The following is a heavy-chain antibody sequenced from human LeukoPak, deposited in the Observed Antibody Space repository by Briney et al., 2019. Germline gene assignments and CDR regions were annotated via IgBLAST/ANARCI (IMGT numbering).Heavy chain of an antibody. J-gene: IGHJ5*02. Sequence: GESLKISRKGSRYSFTSYWIGWVRQMPGKGLEWMGIIYPGDSDTRYSPSFQGQVTISADKSISTAYLQWSSLKASDTAMYYCARRGQAAAGTLSIGNWFDPWGQGTLVTVSS. CDR2: IYPGDSDT. CDR1: RYSFTSYW. V-gene: IGHV5-51*01. CDR3: ARRGQAAAGTLSIGNWFDP. D-gene: IGHD6-13*01.